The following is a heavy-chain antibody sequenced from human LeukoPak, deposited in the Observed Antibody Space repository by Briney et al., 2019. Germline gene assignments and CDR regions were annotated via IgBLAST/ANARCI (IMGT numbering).Heavy chain of an antibody. CDR2: INHSGST. CDR3: ARGWAGSGIYA. D-gene: IGHD3-10*01. J-gene: IGHJ4*02. V-gene: IGHV4-34*01. Sequence: SGTLSLTCAVYGGSFSGYYWSWIRQPPGKGLEWIGEINHSGSTNYNPSLKSRVTISVDTSKNQFSLKLSSVTAADTAVYYCARGWAGSGIYAWGQGTLVTVSS. CDR1: GGSFSGYY.